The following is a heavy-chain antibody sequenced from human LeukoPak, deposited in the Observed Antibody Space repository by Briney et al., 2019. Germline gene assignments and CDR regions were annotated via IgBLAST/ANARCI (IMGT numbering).Heavy chain of an antibody. CDR2: INPNSGGT. V-gene: IGHV1-2*02. D-gene: IGHD3-22*01. CDR3: ARDPYDDGDSSGYPDY. Sequence: GASVKVSCKASGYTFTGYYMHWVRQAPGQGLEWMGWINPNSGGTNYAQKLQGRVTMTTDTSTSTAYMELRSLRSDDTAVYYCARDPYDDGDSSGYPDYWGQGTLVTVSS. CDR1: GYTFTGYY. J-gene: IGHJ4*02.